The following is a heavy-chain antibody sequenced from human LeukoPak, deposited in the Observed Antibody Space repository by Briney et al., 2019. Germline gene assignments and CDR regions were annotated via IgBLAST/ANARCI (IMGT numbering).Heavy chain of an antibody. CDR2: IYYSGST. CDR1: GGSISSYF. J-gene: IGHJ4*02. V-gene: IGHV4-59*01. D-gene: IGHD1-26*01. CDR3: ARGGIYDHFDY. Sequence: SETLSLTCTVSGGSISSYFWSWIRQPPGKGLEWIGYIYYSGSTNYNPSLKSRVTMSVDTSKNQFSLKLSSVTAADTAVYYCARGGIYDHFDYWGRGTLLTVSS.